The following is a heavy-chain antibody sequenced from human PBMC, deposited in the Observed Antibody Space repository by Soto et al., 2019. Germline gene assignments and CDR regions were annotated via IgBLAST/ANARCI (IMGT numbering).Heavy chain of an antibody. J-gene: IGHJ4*02. CDR1: GSTFSSYA. Sequence: PGGSLRLSCAASGSTFSSYAMHWVRQAPGRGLEWVAVISYDGTNKYYAGSVKGRFTISRDNSKNTLYLQMDSLRAEDTAVYYCARGSGCSSTSCYLPFDYWGQGTLVTVSS. CDR3: ARGSGCSSTSCYLPFDY. D-gene: IGHD2-2*01. CDR2: ISYDGTNK. V-gene: IGHV3-30-3*01.